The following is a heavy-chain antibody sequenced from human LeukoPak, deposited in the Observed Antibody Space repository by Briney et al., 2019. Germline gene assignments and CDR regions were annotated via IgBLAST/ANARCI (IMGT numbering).Heavy chain of an antibody. CDR2: IIPIFGTA. CDR1: GGTFSSYA. CDR3: AFSMAAFYYYYYYMDV. J-gene: IGHJ6*03. D-gene: IGHD6-6*01. V-gene: IGHV1-69*05. Sequence: ASVKVSCKXSGGTFSSYAISWVRQAPGQGLERMGGIIPIFGTANYAQKFQGRVTITTDESTSTAYMELSSLRSEDTAVYYCAFSMAAFYYYYYYMDVWGKGTTVTVSS.